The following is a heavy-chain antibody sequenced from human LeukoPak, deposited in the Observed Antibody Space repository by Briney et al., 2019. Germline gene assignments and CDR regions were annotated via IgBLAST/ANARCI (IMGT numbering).Heavy chain of an antibody. CDR1: GGSISSSSYY. D-gene: IGHD4-17*01. V-gene: IGHV4-39*01. Sequence: SETLSLTCTVYGGSISSSSYYWGWIRQPPGKGLEWIGSIYYSGSTYYNPSLKSRVTISVDTSKNQFSLKLSSVTAADTAVYYCARHGGYGDYLDYWGQGTLVTVSS. J-gene: IGHJ4*02. CDR3: ARHGGYGDYLDY. CDR2: IYYSGST.